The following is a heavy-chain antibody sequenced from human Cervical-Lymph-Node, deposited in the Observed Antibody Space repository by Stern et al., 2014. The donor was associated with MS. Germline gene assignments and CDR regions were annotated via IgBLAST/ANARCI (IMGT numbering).Heavy chain of an antibody. CDR2: AFHRGAT. Sequence: QLQLQESGPGLVKPSETLSLTCAVSGDSISSYTHYWAWIRQPPGKGLEWIGGAFHRGATYHHPPLKSPVTIPVDTPKNPFSLGLNSVTAADTAVYYCAKHACTGAACPFDLWGQGTLVTVSS. V-gene: IGHV4-39*01. J-gene: IGHJ4*02. CDR3: AKHACTGAACPFDL. D-gene: IGHD2-8*02. CDR1: GDSISSYTHY.